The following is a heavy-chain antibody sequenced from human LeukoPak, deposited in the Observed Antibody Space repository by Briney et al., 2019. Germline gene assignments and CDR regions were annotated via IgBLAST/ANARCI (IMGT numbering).Heavy chain of an antibody. CDR2: ISGRGDRT. J-gene: IGHJ4*02. Sequence: PGGSLRLSCAASGFTFSSYAMSWVRQPPGKGLEWVSAISGRGDRTYYADSVKGRFTISRENSKNTLYLQMNSLRAEDTAVYYCAKEQSRSGFFDYWGQGTLVTVSS. V-gene: IGHV3-23*01. CDR3: AKEQSRSGFFDY. CDR1: GFTFSSYA. D-gene: IGHD6-6*01.